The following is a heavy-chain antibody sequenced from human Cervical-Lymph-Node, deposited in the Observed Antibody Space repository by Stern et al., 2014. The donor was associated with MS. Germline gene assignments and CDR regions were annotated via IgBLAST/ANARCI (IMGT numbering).Heavy chain of an antibody. V-gene: IGHV2-26*01. CDR3: ARIRLHLRIAVADDAFDI. D-gene: IGHD6-19*01. CDR1: GFSLSNARMG. J-gene: IGHJ3*02. CDR2: NFLNEEK. Sequence: QVTLRESGPVLVKPTETLTLTCTVSGFSLSNARMGVSWIRQPPGKALEWLVHNFLNEEKNYSTSLKRRLIISTDHSQTQVDLTLTNMDPVDTATYYCARIRLHLRIAVADDAFDIWGQGTMVTVSS.